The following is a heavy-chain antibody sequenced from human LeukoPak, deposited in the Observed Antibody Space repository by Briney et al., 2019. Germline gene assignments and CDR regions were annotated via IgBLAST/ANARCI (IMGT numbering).Heavy chain of an antibody. CDR1: GFTFGSYA. V-gene: IGHV3-23*01. Sequence: GGSLRLSCAASGFTFGSYAMSWVRQAPGRGLEWVSAISGSGGNTYYADSVKGRFTISRDNSKNTLYLQMNSLRADDTAVYYCARNHHDSGGRCDFWGQGTLVTVSS. CDR2: ISGSGGNT. D-gene: IGHD2-15*01. CDR3: ARNHHDSGGRCDF. J-gene: IGHJ4*02.